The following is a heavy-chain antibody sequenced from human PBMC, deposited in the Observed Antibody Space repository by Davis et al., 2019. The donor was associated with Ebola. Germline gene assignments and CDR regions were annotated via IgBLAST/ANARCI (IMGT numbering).Heavy chain of an antibody. J-gene: IGHJ2*01. Sequence: GGSLRLSCTGFGFTFSSYAMSWVRQAPGKGLEWVSYISSSSSTIYYADSVKGRFTISRDNAKNSLYLQMNSLRDEDTAVYYCAVIAAADWYFDLWGRGTLVTVSS. V-gene: IGHV3-48*02. D-gene: IGHD6-13*01. CDR3: AVIAAADWYFDL. CDR2: ISSSSSTI. CDR1: GFTFSSYA.